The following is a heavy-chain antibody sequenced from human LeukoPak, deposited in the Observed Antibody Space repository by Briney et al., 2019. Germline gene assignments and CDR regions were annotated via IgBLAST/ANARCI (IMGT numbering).Heavy chain of an antibody. D-gene: IGHD3-22*01. CDR1: GGSFSGYY. CDR3: ARVVRDYYDSSGYAFDI. Sequence: SETLSLTCAVYGGSFSGYYWSWIRQPPGKGLEWIGEINHSGSTNYNPSLKCRVTISVDTSKNQFSLKLSSVTAADTAVYYCARVVRDYYDSSGYAFDIWGQGTMVTVSS. CDR2: INHSGST. J-gene: IGHJ3*02. V-gene: IGHV4-34*01.